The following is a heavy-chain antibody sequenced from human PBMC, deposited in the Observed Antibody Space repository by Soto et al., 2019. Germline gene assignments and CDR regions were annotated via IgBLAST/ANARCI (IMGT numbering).Heavy chain of an antibody. J-gene: IGHJ6*02. V-gene: IGHV3-73*01. CDR3: TRSKDCSGGSCNYYYYYCMDV. D-gene: IGHD2-15*01. CDR1: GFTFSGSA. Sequence: GGSLRLSCAASGFTFSGSAMHWVRQASGKGLEWVGRIRSKANSYATAYAASVKGRVTISRDDSKNTAYLQMNSLKTEDTAVYYCTRSKDCSGGSCNYYYYYCMDVWGQGTTVTVSS. CDR2: IRSKANSYAT.